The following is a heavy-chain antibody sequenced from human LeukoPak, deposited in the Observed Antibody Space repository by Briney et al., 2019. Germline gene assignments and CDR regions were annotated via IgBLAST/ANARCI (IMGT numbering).Heavy chain of an antibody. J-gene: IGHJ2*01. D-gene: IGHD6-19*01. V-gene: IGHV4-59*01. CDR1: GDSISSYY. CDR3: ARRGSSGRYGNWYFDL. Sequence: SETLSLTCTVSGDSISSYYWSWIRQPPGKGLEWIGYIYYSGSTNYNPSLKSRVTISVDTSKNQFSLKLSSVTAADTAVYYCARRGSSGRYGNWYFDLWGRGTQVTVSS. CDR2: IYYSGST.